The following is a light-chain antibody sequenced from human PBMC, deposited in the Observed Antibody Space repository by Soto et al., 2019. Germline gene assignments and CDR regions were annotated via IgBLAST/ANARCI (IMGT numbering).Light chain of an antibody. CDR3: QSYDSSLSGFVV. J-gene: IGLJ2*01. Sequence: QSVLTQPPSVSGAPGQRVTISCTGSSSNIGAGYDVHWYQQLPGTAPKLLIYGNSXRPSGXXXXFSGSKSGTSASLAITGLQAEDEAXYYCQSYDSSLSGFVVFGGGTKLTVL. CDR1: SSNIGAGYD. V-gene: IGLV1-40*01. CDR2: GNS.